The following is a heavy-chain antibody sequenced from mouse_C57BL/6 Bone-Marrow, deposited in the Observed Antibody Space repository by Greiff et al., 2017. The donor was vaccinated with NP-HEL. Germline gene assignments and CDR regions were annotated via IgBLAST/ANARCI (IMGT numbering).Heavy chain of an antibody. Sequence: EVKLMESGGGLVKPGGSLKLSCAASGFTFSSYAMSWVRQTPEKRLEWVATISDGGSYTYYPDNVKGRFTISRDNAKNNLYLQMSHLKSEDTAMYYCARDGLAYWGKGTLVTVAA. CDR3: ARDGLAY. V-gene: IGHV5-4*01. J-gene: IGHJ3*01. CDR2: ISDGGSYT. CDR1: GFTFSSYA.